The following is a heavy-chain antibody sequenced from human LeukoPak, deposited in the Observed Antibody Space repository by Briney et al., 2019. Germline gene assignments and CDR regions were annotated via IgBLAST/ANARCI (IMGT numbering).Heavy chain of an antibody. CDR1: GGSFSGYY. V-gene: IGHV4-34*01. Sequence: SETLSLTCAVYGGSFSGYYWSWIRQPPGKGLEWIGEINHSGSTNYNPSLKSRVTISVDTSKNQFSLKLSSVTAADTAVYCCARGLITMVRGVMSMKQCWFDPWGQGTLVTVSS. D-gene: IGHD3-10*01. J-gene: IGHJ5*02. CDR3: ARGLITMVRGVMSMKQCWFDP. CDR2: INHSGST.